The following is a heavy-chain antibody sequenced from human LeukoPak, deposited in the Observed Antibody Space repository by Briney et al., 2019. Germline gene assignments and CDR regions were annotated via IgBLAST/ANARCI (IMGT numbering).Heavy chain of an antibody. CDR3: ARDGYYSYYFDY. J-gene: IGHJ4*02. D-gene: IGHD1-26*01. CDR2: INEDGSTT. V-gene: IGHV3-74*01. Sequence: PGGSLRLSCAASGFTFSSNWMHWVRQAPGKGLVWVSRINEDGSTTNYADSVKGRTTIFRDNAKNTLYLQMNSLRAEDTAVYYCARDGYYSYYFDYWGQGTLVTVSS. CDR1: GFTFSSNW.